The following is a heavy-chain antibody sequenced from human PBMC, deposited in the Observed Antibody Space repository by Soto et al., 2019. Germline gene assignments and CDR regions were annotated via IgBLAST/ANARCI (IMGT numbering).Heavy chain of an antibody. CDR3: AKDRQDSGAYEAGMVPFDH. CDR1: GYTFTGYY. CDR2: ISPNSGGT. J-gene: IGHJ4*02. Sequence: QVQLVQSGAEVKKSGASVKVSCKASGYTFTGYYIHWVRQAPGQGLEWMGEISPNSGGTKYAQKFQGRVTMTRDTSITTVYMDLSNLSPDDTAVYYCAKDRQDSGAYEAGMVPFDHWGQGALVTVSS. D-gene: IGHD1-26*01. V-gene: IGHV1-2*02.